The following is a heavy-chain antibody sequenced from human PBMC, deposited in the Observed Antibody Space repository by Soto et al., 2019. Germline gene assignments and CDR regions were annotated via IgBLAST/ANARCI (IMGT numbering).Heavy chain of an antibody. V-gene: IGHV4-39*01. D-gene: IGHD2-15*01. Sequence: QVQLQESGPGLVKPSETLSLTCIVSGGSISSSSDYWGWIRQPPGKGLEWIGSIHYSGSTNYIPSLQSRVTLSVATSMNQFSLKLTSVTAAATAIYYCARAGAATTPRWYFDLWGRGTLVTVSS. J-gene: IGHJ2*01. CDR3: ARAGAATTPRWYFDL. CDR2: IHYSGST. CDR1: GGSISSSSDY.